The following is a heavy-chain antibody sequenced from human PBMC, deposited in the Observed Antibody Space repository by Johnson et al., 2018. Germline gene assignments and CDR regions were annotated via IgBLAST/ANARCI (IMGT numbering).Heavy chain of an antibody. CDR2: ISYDGSNK. CDR1: GFTFSSYA. V-gene: IGHV3-30-3*01. CDR3: ARDRSGCSGGSCSAEYFQH. J-gene: IGHJ1*01. Sequence: QVQLVESGGGVVQPGRSLRLSCAASGFTFSSYAMHWVRQAPGKGLEWVAVISYDGSNKYYADSVKGRFTISRDNSKNTLYLQMKSLRAEDTAVYYCARDRSGCSGGSCSAEYFQHWGQGTLVTVSS. D-gene: IGHD2-15*01.